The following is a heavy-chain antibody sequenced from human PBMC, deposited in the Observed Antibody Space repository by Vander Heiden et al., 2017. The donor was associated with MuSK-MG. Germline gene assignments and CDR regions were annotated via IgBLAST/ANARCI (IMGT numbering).Heavy chain of an antibody. J-gene: IGHJ5*02. V-gene: IGHV4-34*01. CDR2: ISHSGRT. CDR1: GGSLSDYY. Sequence: QVRLQQWGAGLVKPSEPLSLTCSVHGGSLSDYYWTWIRQSPVKGLEWIGEISHSGRTYYNPALKSRVTLSIDTSKNHFSLNLTSVTAADASVYYCARGRGQWELLAANWFDPWGQGTLVTVS. CDR3: ARGRGQWELLAANWFDP. D-gene: IGHD3-10*01.